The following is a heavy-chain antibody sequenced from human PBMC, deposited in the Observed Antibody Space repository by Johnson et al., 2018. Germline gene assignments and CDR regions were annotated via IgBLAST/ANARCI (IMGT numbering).Heavy chain of an antibody. D-gene: IGHD3-22*01. Sequence: VQLVESGGGLVKPGGSLRLSCAASGFTFSDYYMSWIRQAPGKGLEWVSGISWNSGSIGYADSVKGRVIISRDNAKNYLYLQMNSLRAEDTALYYCAYGDSSGYYYGAFDIWGQGTMVTVSS. V-gene: IGHV3-9*01. CDR2: ISWNSGSI. CDR1: GFTFSDYY. J-gene: IGHJ3*02. CDR3: AYGDSSGYYYGAFDI.